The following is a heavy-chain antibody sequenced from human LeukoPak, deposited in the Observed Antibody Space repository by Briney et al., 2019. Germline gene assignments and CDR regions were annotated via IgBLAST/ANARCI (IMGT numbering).Heavy chain of an antibody. CDR3: AMGPYYYDRSGYYY. D-gene: IGHD3-22*01. CDR1: GSTFTSYW. V-gene: IGHV3-74*01. CDR2: INSDGSST. J-gene: IGHJ4*01. Sequence: PGGSLRLYGVGSGSTFTSYWMHWVRQAPGKGLVWVSRINSDGSSTNYADSVKGRFTISRDNAKNTLCLQMNSLRAEDTAVYYFAMGPYYYDRSGYYYWG.